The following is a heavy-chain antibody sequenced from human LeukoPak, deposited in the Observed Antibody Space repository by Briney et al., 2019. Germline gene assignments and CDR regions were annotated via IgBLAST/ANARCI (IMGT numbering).Heavy chain of an antibody. CDR2: ISYDGSNK. J-gene: IGHJ4*02. D-gene: IGHD4-17*01. CDR3: ARAGDYVPFDY. V-gene: IGHV3-30-3*01. Sequence: PGGSLRLSCAASGFTFSSYAMHWVRQAPGKGPEWVAVISYDGSNKYYADSVKGRFTISRDNSKNTLYLQMNSLRAEDTAVYYCARAGDYVPFDYWGQGTLVTVSS. CDR1: GFTFSSYA.